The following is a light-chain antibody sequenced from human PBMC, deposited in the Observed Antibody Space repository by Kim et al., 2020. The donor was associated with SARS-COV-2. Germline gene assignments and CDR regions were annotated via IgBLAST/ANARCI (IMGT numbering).Light chain of an antibody. CDR1: SIGAKS. Sequence: SVALGQPARITWGGRSIGAKSVHWYQQKPGQAPVLVIYRDRNRPSGIPERFSGSNSGNTATLTISRAQAGDEADYYCHVWDSNTAVFGGGTRLSVL. CDR2: RDR. J-gene: IGLJ3*02. V-gene: IGLV3-9*01. CDR3: HVWDSNTAV.